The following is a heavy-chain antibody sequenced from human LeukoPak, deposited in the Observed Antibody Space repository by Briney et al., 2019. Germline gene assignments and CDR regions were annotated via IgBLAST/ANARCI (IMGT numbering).Heavy chain of an antibody. CDR1: GGSISSYY. Sequence: SETLSLTCTVSGGSISSYYWSWIRQPPGKGLEWIGYIYYSGSTNYNPSLKSRVTISVDTSKNQFSLKLSSVTAADTAVYYCARGGGLYCSSTCCSIDYWGQGTLVTVSS. D-gene: IGHD2-2*01. V-gene: IGHV4-59*01. CDR3: ARGGGLYCSSTCCSIDY. CDR2: IYYSGST. J-gene: IGHJ4*02.